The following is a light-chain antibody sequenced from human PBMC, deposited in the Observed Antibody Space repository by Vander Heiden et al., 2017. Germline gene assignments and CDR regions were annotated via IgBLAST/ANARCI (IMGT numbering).Light chain of an antibody. J-gene: IGLJ2*01. Sequence: QSVLTQLHSVSRDPGRKVTIPCTWSSANIVAVYDVHWYQQRPGTAPKLLIYGNSNRPSGVPDRFSGSKSGTSASLASTGLQAEDEADYYCQSYDSSLSGSVFGGGTKLTVL. V-gene: IGLV1-40*01. CDR3: QSYDSSLSGSV. CDR2: GNS. CDR1: SANIVAVYD.